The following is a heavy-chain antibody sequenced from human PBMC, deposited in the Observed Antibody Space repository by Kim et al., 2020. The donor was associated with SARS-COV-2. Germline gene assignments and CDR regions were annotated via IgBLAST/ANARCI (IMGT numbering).Heavy chain of an antibody. V-gene: IGHV4-34*01. D-gene: IGHD6-13*01. J-gene: IGHJ4*02. Sequence: SLKSRVTISVDTSKNQFSLKLSSVTAADTAVYYCARGRIAAAGRKPTFDYWGQGTLVTVSS. CDR3: ARGRIAAAGRKPTFDY.